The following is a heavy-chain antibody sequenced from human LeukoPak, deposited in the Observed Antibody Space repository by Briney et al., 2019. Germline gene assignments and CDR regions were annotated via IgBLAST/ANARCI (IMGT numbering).Heavy chain of an antibody. CDR2: IIPILGIA. CDR1: GGTFSSYA. V-gene: IGHV1-69*04. CDR3: ARSGYDLDQYFQH. Sequence: ASVKVSCKASGGTFSSYAISWVRQAPAQGLEWMGRIIPILGIANYAQKFQGRVTITADKSTSTAYMELSSLRSEDTAVYYCARSGYDLDQYFQHWGQGTLVTVSS. J-gene: IGHJ1*01. D-gene: IGHD5-12*01.